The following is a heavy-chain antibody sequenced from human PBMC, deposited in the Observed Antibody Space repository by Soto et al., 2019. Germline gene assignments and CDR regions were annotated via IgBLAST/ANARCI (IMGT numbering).Heavy chain of an antibody. CDR2: IYYSGST. D-gene: IGHD4-17*01. CDR1: GGSISSYY. V-gene: IGHV4-59*08. CDR3: ARLSAPQLRGYYYYYMDV. J-gene: IGHJ6*03. Sequence: SETLSLTCTVSGGSISSYYWSWIRQPPGKGLEWIGYIYYSGSTNYNPSLKSRVTISVDTSKNQFSLKLSSVTAADTAVYYCARLSAPQLRGYYYYYMDVWGKGTTVTVSS.